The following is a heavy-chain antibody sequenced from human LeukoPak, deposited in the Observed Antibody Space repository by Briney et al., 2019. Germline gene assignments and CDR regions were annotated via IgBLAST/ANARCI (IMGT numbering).Heavy chain of an antibody. CDR1: GFTFSSYA. J-gene: IGHJ1*01. CDR3: AKTNGYCSGGSCYIIYFQH. CDR2: ISGSGGST. V-gene: IGHV3-23*01. Sequence: GGSLRLSCAASGFTFSSYAMIWLRQAPGKGREWVSAISGSGGSTYYADSVKGRFTISRDNSKNTVYLQMNSLRAEDMAVYYCAKTNGYCSGGSCYIIYFQHWGQGTLVTVSS. D-gene: IGHD2-15*01.